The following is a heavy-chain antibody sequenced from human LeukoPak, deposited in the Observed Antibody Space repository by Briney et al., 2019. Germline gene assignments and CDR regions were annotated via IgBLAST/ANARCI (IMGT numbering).Heavy chain of an antibody. CDR1: GYTFTNYG. Sequence: GASVKVSCKASGYTFTNYGISWVRQAPGQGLEWMGWINPNSGGTNYAQKFQGRVTMTRDTSISTAYMELSSLTSDDTAVYYCARTSGAAQLVLGSWGQGTLVTVSS. D-gene: IGHD1-1*01. CDR2: INPNSGGT. CDR3: ARTSGAAQLVLGS. V-gene: IGHV1-2*02. J-gene: IGHJ5*01.